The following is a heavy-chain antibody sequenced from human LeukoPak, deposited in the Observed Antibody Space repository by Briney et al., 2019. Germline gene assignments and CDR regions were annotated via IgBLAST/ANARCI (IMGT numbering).Heavy chain of an antibody. D-gene: IGHD3-22*01. Sequence: ASVKVSCKASGYTFISYGISWVRQAPGQGLEWMGWISAYNGNTNYAQKLQGRVTMTTDTSTSTAYMELRSLRSDDTAVYYCARETAYYYDSSGYYPGYYYYGMDVWGQGTTVTVSS. J-gene: IGHJ6*02. CDR3: ARETAYYYDSSGYYPGYYYYGMDV. V-gene: IGHV1-18*01. CDR1: GYTFISYG. CDR2: ISAYNGNT.